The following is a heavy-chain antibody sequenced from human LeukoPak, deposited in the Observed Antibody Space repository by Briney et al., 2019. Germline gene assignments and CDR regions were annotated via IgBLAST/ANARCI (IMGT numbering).Heavy chain of an antibody. CDR2: VYSTGSI. J-gene: IGHJ5*02. D-gene: IGHD3-22*01. CDR1: GGSISNTSYY. V-gene: IGHV4-61*02. CDR3: ARMNRRNYYDSSGYSS. Sequence: SETLSLTCTVSGGSISNTSYYWSWIRQPAGKGLEWIGRVYSTGSINYNPSLKSRVTISVDTSKNQFSLKLSSVTAADTAVYYCARMNRRNYYDSSGYSSWGQGTLVTVSS.